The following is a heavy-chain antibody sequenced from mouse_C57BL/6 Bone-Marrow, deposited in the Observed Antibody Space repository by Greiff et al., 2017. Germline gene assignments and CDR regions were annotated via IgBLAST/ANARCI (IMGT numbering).Heavy chain of an antibody. J-gene: IGHJ2*01. D-gene: IGHD1-1*01. CDR3: ARYYYGSRAFFDY. V-gene: IGHV5-16*01. CDR2: INYDGSST. Sequence: EVKLMESEGGLVQPGSSMKLSCTASGFTFSDYYMAWVRQVPEKGLEWVANINYDGSSTYYLDSLKSRFIISSDNAKNILYLQMTSLKSEDTATYYCARYYYGSRAFFDYWGQGTTLTVSS. CDR1: GFTFSDYY.